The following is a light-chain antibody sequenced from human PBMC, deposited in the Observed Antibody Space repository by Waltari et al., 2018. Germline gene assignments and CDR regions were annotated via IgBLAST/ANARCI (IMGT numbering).Light chain of an antibody. CDR2: DNN. CDR3: GTWDSSLSAGVV. V-gene: IGLV1-51*01. J-gene: IGLJ2*01. Sequence: TISCSGSSSNIGNNYVSWYQQLPGTAPKLLIYDNNQRPPGIPDRFSGTRCGTSATLGITGLQTGDEADYYCGTWDSSLSAGVVFGGGTKLTVL. CDR1: SSNIGNNY.